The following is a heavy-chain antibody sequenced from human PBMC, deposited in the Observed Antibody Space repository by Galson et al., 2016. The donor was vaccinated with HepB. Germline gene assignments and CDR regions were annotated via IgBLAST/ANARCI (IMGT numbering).Heavy chain of an antibody. CDR3: AAMREASTSFYGARAY. Sequence: SLRLSCAASGFTFSSYAMHWVRQAPGKGLEWVSLISYDENNKHYADSVKGRFFLSRDNSRNTLYVQMNSLRPEDTAVYYCAAMREASTSFYGARAYWGQGTLVTVSS. CDR1: GFTFSSYA. J-gene: IGHJ4*02. V-gene: IGHV3-30*04. D-gene: IGHD2-2*01. CDR2: ISYDENNK.